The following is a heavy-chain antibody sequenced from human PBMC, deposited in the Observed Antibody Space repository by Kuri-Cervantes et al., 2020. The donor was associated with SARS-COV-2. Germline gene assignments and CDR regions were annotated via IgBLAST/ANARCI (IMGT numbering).Heavy chain of an antibody. D-gene: IGHD5-12*01. CDR2: INSDGSST. J-gene: IGHJ6*02. V-gene: IGHV3-74*01. CDR3: ARAGTASGYDQYYYYYYGMDV. CDR1: GFTFSSYW. Sequence: GESLKISCAASGFTFSSYWMHWVRQAPGKGLVGVSRINSDGSSTSYADSVKGRFTISRDNAKNTLYLQMNSLRAEDTAVYYCARAGTASGYDQYYYYYYGMDVWGQGTMVTVSS.